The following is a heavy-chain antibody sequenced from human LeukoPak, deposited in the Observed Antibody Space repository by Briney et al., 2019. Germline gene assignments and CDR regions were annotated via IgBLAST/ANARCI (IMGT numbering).Heavy chain of an antibody. CDR3: ARVKDGYNPIDY. V-gene: IGHV3-48*03. D-gene: IGHD5-24*01. J-gene: IGHJ4*02. CDR1: GFTFSSYE. Sequence: GGSLRLSCAASGFTFSSYEMNWVRQAPGKGLEWVSYISSSGSTIYYADSVKGRFTISRDNAKNSLYLQMNSLRAEDTAVYYCARVKDGYNPIDYWGQGTLVTVSS. CDR2: ISSSGSTI.